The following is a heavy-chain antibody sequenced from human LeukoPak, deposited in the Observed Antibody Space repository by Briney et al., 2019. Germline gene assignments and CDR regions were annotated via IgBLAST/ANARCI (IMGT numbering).Heavy chain of an antibody. CDR3: SRTEDIVIVPAALGAFDI. CDR2: ISAYNGNT. J-gene: IGHJ3*02. D-gene: IGHD2-2*01. CDR1: GYTFTSYG. V-gene: IGHV1-18*01. Sequence: ASVKVSCKASGYTFTSYGISWVRQAPGQGLEWMGWISAYNGNTNYAQKLQGRVTMTTDTSTSTAYMELSSLRSDDTAVYYCSRTEDIVIVPAALGAFDIWGQGTMVTVSS.